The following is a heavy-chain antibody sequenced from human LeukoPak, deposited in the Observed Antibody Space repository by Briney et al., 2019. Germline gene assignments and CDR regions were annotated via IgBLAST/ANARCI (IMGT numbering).Heavy chain of an antibody. CDR3: ARALDGYNEDY. CDR1: GFTFSTYR. Sequence: GGSLRLSCAASGFTFSTYRMNWVRQAPGKGLEWVSCISPGSTYIHYADSVRGRLTISRDNAQNSLYLQMNSLRAEDTAVYYCARALDGYNEDYWGQGTLVTVSS. J-gene: IGHJ4*02. V-gene: IGHV3-21*01. D-gene: IGHD5-24*01. CDR2: ISPGSTYI.